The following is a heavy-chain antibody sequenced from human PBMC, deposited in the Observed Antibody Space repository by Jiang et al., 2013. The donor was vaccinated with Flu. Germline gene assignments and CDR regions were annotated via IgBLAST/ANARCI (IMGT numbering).Heavy chain of an antibody. CDR1: GGSISSGSYY. J-gene: IGHJ4*02. CDR3: ARGSWYYYDRKESNFDY. Sequence: GPGLVKPSQTLSLTCTVSGGSISSGSYYWSWIRQPAGKGLEWIGRIYTSGSTNYNPSLKNRVTISVDTSKNQFSLKLSSVTAADTAVYYCARGSWYYYDRKESNFDYWGQGTLVTVSS. V-gene: IGHV4-61*02. D-gene: IGHD3-22*01. CDR2: IYTSGST.